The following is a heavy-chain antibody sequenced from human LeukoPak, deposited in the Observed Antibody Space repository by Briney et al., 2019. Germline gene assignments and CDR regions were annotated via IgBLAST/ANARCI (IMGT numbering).Heavy chain of an antibody. CDR2: ISWNSGSI. CDR3: AKAGRYCSSTSCPPDYYYYMDV. V-gene: IGHV3-9*01. CDR1: GFTFDDYA. J-gene: IGHJ6*03. Sequence: GGSLRLSCAASGFTFDDYAMHWVRQAPGKGLEGFSGISWNSGSIGYADPVKGRFTISRDNAKNSLYLQMNSLRAEDTALYYCAKAGRYCSSTSCPPDYYYYMDVWGKGTTVTVSS. D-gene: IGHD2-2*01.